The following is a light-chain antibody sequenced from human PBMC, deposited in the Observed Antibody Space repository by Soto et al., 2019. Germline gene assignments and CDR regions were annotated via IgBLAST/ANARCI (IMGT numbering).Light chain of an antibody. V-gene: IGLV2-14*03. Sequence: QSVLTQPASVSGSPGQSIAISCTGTSSDVGGYNSVSWYQRHPGKAPKLMIYNVSNRPSGVSDRFSGSKSGNTASLTISGLQAEDEADYYCSSYTSSNTYVFGTGTKVTVL. CDR1: SSDVGGYNS. CDR2: NVS. CDR3: SSYTSSNTYV. J-gene: IGLJ1*01.